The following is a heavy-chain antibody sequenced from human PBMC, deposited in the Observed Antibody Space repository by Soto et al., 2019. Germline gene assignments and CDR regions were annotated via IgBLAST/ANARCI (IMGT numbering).Heavy chain of an antibody. D-gene: IGHD3-10*01. CDR1: GYTFTTYW. CDR3: AGGGVRGVITRTRDYYGMDV. V-gene: IGHV5-51*01. Sequence: ESLKISCEVSGYTFTTYWISWLRQMPGKGLEWMGIIYPGDSDTRYSPSFQGQVTISADKSISTAYLQWSSLKASDTAMYYCAGGGVRGVITRTRDYYGMDVWGQGTTVTVSS. CDR2: IYPGDSDT. J-gene: IGHJ6*02.